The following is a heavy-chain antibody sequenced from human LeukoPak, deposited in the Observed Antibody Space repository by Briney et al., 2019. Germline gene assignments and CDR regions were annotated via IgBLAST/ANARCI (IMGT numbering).Heavy chain of an antibody. V-gene: IGHV3-74*01. CDR1: GFTFGSYW. CDR3: AKEGGDYYDSSGYDY. Sequence: GGSLRLSCAASGFTFGSYWMHWVRQAPGKGLVWVSRIDSNGRTINYADSVKGRFTISRDNSKNRLYLQMNSLRAEDTAVYYCAKEGGDYYDSSGYDYWGQGTLVTVSS. CDR2: IDSNGRTI. J-gene: IGHJ4*02. D-gene: IGHD3-22*01.